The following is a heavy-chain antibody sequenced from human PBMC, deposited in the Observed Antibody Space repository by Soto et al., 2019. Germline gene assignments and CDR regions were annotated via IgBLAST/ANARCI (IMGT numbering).Heavy chain of an antibody. CDR3: EGSGSYYVGAYFDY. CDR1: GFTFSNAW. D-gene: IGHD1-26*01. J-gene: IGHJ4*02. CDR2: IKSKTDGGTT. Sequence: PGGSLRLSCAASGFTFSNAWMSWVRQAPGKGLEWVGRIKSKTDGGTTDYAAPVKGRFTISRDDSKNTLYLQMNSLKTEDTAVYYCEGSGSYYVGAYFDYWGQGALVTVSS. V-gene: IGHV3-15*01.